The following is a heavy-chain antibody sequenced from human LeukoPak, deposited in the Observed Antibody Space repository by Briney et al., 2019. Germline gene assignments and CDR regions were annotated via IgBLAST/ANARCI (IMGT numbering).Heavy chain of an antibody. D-gene: IGHD3-10*01. CDR2: IYTSGST. V-gene: IGHV4-4*07. Sequence: TSETLSLTCTVSGGSISSYYWSWIRQPPGKGLEWIGRIYTSGSTNYNPSLKSRVTMSVDTSKNQFSLKLSSVTAADTAVYYCAREPVLLWFGELSPDAFDIWGQGTMVTVSS. CDR3: AREPVLLWFGELSPDAFDI. CDR1: GGSISSYY. J-gene: IGHJ3*02.